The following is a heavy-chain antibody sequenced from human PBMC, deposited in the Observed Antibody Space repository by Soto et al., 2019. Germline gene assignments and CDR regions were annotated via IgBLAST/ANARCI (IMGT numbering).Heavy chain of an antibody. V-gene: IGHV1-69*02. CDR3: IVVVPAAMEGGWFDP. CDR2: IIPILGIA. CDR1: GGTFSSYT. D-gene: IGHD2-2*01. J-gene: IGHJ5*02. Sequence: QVQLVQSGAEVKKPGSSVKVSCKASGGTFSSYTISWVRQAPGQGLEWMGRIIPILGIANYAQKFQGRVTITADKSTSTAYMELSSLRSEDTAVYYCIVVVPAAMEGGWFDPWGQGTLVTVSS.